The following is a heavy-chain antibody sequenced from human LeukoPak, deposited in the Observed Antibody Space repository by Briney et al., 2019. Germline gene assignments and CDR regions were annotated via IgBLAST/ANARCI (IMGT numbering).Heavy chain of an antibody. D-gene: IGHD6-19*01. Sequence: GGSLRLSCAASGFTFSSYAMSWVRQAPGKGLEWVSAISGNGDITYYTDSVKGRFTISRDNSKNTLYLQMNSLRAEDTAVYYCARDRVAVAGLFDYWGQGTLVTVSS. J-gene: IGHJ4*02. CDR2: ISGNGDIT. CDR1: GFTFSSYA. V-gene: IGHV3-23*01. CDR3: ARDRVAVAGLFDY.